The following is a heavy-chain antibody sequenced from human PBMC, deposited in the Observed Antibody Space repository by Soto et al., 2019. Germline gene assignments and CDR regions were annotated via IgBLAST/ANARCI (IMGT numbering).Heavy chain of an antibody. J-gene: IGHJ3*02. CDR1: GYTFTTYA. D-gene: IGHD2-15*01. CDR2: ISAYNGDT. Sequence: QVQLVQSGAEVKKPGASLKVSCKASGYTFTTYAISCVRQAPGQGLEWMGWISAYNGDTNYAQKLQGRVTMTTDTSTSTAYMELRSLRSDDTAVYYCARICSGGSCRRLRGAFDIWGQGTMVTVSS. CDR3: ARICSGGSCRRLRGAFDI. V-gene: IGHV1-18*01.